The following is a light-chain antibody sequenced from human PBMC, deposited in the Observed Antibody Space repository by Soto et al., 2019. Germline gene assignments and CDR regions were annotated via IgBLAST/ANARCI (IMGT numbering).Light chain of an antibody. V-gene: IGLV2-14*01. CDR2: EVS. CDR1: SSDVGGYNY. Sequence: QSVLTQPASVSGSPGQSITISCTGTSSDVGGYNYVSWYQQHPGKAPKVIIYEVSNRPSGVSNRFSGSKSGNTASLTISGLQAEDEADYYCTSFSASSTHVVFGGGTKLTVL. CDR3: TSFSASSTHVV. J-gene: IGLJ2*01.